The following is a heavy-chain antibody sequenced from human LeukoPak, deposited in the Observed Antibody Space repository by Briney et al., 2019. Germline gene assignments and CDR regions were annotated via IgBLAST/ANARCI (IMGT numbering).Heavy chain of an antibody. Sequence: PSETLSLTCTVSGGSISSYYWSWIRQPPGKGLEWIGYIYYSGSTNYNPSLKSRVTISVDTSKNQFSLKLSSVTAADTAVYYCARGSSWFSLYYYYYMDVWGKGTTVTVSS. V-gene: IGHV4-59*12. J-gene: IGHJ6*03. CDR2: IYYSGST. CDR1: GGSISSYY. CDR3: ARGSSWFSLYYYYYMDV. D-gene: IGHD6-13*01.